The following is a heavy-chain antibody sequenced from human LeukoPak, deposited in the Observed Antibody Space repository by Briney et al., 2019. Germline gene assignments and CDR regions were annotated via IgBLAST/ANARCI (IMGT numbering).Heavy chain of an antibody. Sequence: PGGSLRLSCAASGFTVSSNYMSWVRQAPGKGLEWVSVIYSGGSTYYADSVKGRFTIYGDNSKNTLYLQMNSLRAEDTAVYYCARDGYSGYQGHHYWGQGTLVTVSS. D-gene: IGHD5-12*01. J-gene: IGHJ4*02. CDR3: ARDGYSGYQGHHY. CDR2: IYSGGST. CDR1: GFTVSSNY. V-gene: IGHV3-66*01.